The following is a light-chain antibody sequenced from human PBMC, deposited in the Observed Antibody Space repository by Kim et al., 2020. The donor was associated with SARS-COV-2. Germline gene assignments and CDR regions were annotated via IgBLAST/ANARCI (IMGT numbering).Light chain of an antibody. CDR1: RSVSGK. V-gene: IGKV3-15*01. CDR2: GAS. J-gene: IGKJ4*01. Sequence: SGSPAETSPRSCRASRSVSGKLAWYHQGPGQAPRLLIYGASTRAAGFPARFSGGGSGTEFTLTISSLQSEDFAVYYCQQYNDWPLTFGGGTKVEI. CDR3: QQYNDWPLT.